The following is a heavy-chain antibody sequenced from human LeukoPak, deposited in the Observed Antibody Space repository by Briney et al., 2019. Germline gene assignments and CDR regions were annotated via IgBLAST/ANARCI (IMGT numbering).Heavy chain of an antibody. D-gene: IGHD4-17*01. CDR2: ISPNSGGT. CDR3: ARDSTGGYPDY. V-gene: IGHV1-2*02. J-gene: IGHJ4*02. Sequence: ASVKVSCKASGYXFTGYYIHWVRQAPGQGLEYMGWISPNSGGTDYAQMFQGRVTMTSDTSITTAFMELRTLRSDDTAVYYCARDSTGGYPDYWGQGTLVTVSA. CDR1: GYXFTGYY.